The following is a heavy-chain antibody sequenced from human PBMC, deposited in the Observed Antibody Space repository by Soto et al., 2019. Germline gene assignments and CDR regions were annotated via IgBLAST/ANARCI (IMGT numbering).Heavy chain of an antibody. D-gene: IGHD3-10*01. J-gene: IGHJ6*02. CDR3: ASTVTMVRGNGMAV. V-gene: IGHV3-74*01. CDR1: GFTFSSYW. CDR2: INSDESST. Sequence: EVQLVESGGGLVQPGGSLRLSCAASGFTFSSYWMHWVRQAPGKGLVWVSRINSDESSTSYADSVKGRFTISRDNAKNTLYLQMNSLRVEDTAVYYCASTVTMVRGNGMAVWGQGTTVTVSS.